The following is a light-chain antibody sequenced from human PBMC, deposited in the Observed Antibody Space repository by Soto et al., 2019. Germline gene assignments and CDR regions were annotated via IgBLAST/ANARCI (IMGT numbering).Light chain of an antibody. Sequence: QSVLTQPPSVSAAPGQKVTISCSGSTSNIGNNYLSWYRQLPGTAPKLLIYEDIKRPSGIPDRFSGSKSGTSATLAITGLQTGDEADYYCGTWDTSLSTAVFGGGTKVTVL. J-gene: IGLJ2*01. CDR3: GTWDTSLSTAV. V-gene: IGLV1-51*02. CDR1: TSNIGNNY. CDR2: EDI.